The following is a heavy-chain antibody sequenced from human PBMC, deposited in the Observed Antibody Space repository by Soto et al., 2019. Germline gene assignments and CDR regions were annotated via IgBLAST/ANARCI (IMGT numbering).Heavy chain of an antibody. J-gene: IGHJ4*01. Sequence: PSETLSLTCRVSGGSMGGYYWSWIRQAPGKGLEWIGYVYYTGSTNYNPSLQSRVTISVDTSNKQFSLSLRLVTAADTAVYFCARSIAVPSGHIDHLGPGIRDTVP. CDR2: VYYTGST. CDR1: GGSMGGYY. D-gene: IGHD6-6*01. CDR3: ARSIAVPSGHIDH. V-gene: IGHV4-59*01.